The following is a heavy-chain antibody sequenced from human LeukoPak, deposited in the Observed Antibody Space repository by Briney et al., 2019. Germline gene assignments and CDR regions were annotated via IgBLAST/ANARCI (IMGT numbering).Heavy chain of an antibody. Sequence: ASVKVSCKGSDYTFSNYGINWVRQVPGQGLEWMGWIGAYNGYTIYADNLQGRVTVTTDTSTSTAHMELRSLRSDDTAVYYCARDTMYYYDSSGSPTIDGLDYWGQGTLVTVSS. V-gene: IGHV1-18*01. CDR3: ARDTMYYYDSSGSPTIDGLDY. CDR2: IGAYNGYT. D-gene: IGHD3-22*01. J-gene: IGHJ4*02. CDR1: DYTFSNYG.